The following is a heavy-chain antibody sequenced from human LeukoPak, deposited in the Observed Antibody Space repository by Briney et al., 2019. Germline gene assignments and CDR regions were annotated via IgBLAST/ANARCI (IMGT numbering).Heavy chain of an antibody. CDR2: IYYSGST. V-gene: IGHV4-39*01. Sequence: SETLSLTCTVSGGSISSTSYYWGWIRQPPGKGLEWIASIYYSGSTYYNPSLKSRVTISVDTSKNQFSLKLTSVTAADTAVYYCARFTPQGYGWGGYNRFDPWGQGTLVTVSS. CDR3: ARFTPQGYGWGGYNRFDP. D-gene: IGHD3-16*01. CDR1: GGSISSTSYY. J-gene: IGHJ5*02.